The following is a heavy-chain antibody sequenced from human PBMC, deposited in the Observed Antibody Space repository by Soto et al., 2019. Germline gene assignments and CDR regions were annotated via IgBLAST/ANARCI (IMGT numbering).Heavy chain of an antibody. CDR3: ATTDYYDSSGYYFSAFDI. Sequence: QVQLVQSGAEVKKPGASVKVSCKVSGYTLTELSMHWVRQAPGKGLEWMGGFDPEDGETISAQKFQGRVTMTEDTSTDTAYMELSSLRSVDTAVYYCATTDYYDSSGYYFSAFDIWGQGTMVTVSS. J-gene: IGHJ3*02. V-gene: IGHV1-24*01. CDR1: GYTLTELS. CDR2: FDPEDGET. D-gene: IGHD3-22*01.